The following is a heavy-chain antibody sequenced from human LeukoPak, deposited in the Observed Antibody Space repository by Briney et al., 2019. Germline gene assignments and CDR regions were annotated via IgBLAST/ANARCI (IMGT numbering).Heavy chain of an antibody. Sequence: GGSLRLSCAASGFTFSSYWMHWVRQAPGKGLVWVSRINSDGSSTSYADSVKGRFTISRDNAKNTLYLQMNSLRAEDTAVYYCARLGGSYHDYVWGSSQAFDYWGQGTLVTVSS. CDR2: INSDGSST. CDR3: ARLGGSYHDYVWGSSQAFDY. V-gene: IGHV3-74*01. CDR1: GFTFSSYW. J-gene: IGHJ4*02. D-gene: IGHD3-16*01.